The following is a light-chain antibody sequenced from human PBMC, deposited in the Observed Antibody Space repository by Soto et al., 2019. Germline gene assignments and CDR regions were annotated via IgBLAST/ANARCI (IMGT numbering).Light chain of an antibody. V-gene: IGKV3D-20*02. Sequence: IVLTHSPGTLSLSPGERATLSCRASQSVTSSYLAWWQQRPGQAPRLLIYGASSRATGIPDRFSGSGSGTDFTLTISRLEPEDFAVYYCQQRSNWPPWTFGQGTKVDIK. CDR3: QQRSNWPPWT. CDR1: QSVTSSY. CDR2: GAS. J-gene: IGKJ1*01.